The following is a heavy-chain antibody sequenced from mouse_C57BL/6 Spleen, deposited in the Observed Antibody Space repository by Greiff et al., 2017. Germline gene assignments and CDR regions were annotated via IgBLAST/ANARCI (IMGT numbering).Heavy chain of an antibody. D-gene: IGHD1-1*01. CDR1: GYTFTSYG. J-gene: IGHJ4*01. Sequence: QVQLQQSGAELARPGASVKLSCKASGYTFTSYGISWVKQRTGQGLEWIGEIYPRSGNTYYNEKFKGKATLTADKSSSTAYMELRSLTSEDSAVYFCARRGYGSSYGAMDYWGQGTSVTVSS. V-gene: IGHV1-81*01. CDR2: IYPRSGNT. CDR3: ARRGYGSSYGAMDY.